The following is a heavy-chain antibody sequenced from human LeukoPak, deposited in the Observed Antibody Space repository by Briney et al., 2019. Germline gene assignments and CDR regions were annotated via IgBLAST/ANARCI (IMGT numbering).Heavy chain of an antibody. D-gene: IGHD6-19*01. CDR3: ARDPQYSSGWWGSRYFAS. Sequence: GGALRLSCAASGFTFSSYARPWVRQAPGKGLEWVAVISYDGSNKYYADSVTGRFTTYRDNPKTTPYLQMSSLRAEHPAVYYCARDPQYSSGWWGSRYFASWGQGTLVTVSS. CDR2: ISYDGSNK. CDR1: GFTFSSYA. V-gene: IGHV3-30-3*01. J-gene: IGHJ4*02.